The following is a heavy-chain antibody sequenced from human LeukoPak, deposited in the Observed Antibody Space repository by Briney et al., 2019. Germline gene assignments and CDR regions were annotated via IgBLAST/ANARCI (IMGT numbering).Heavy chain of an antibody. CDR3: ASVSVVSPPYYYYGMDV. J-gene: IGHJ6*02. V-gene: IGHV3-48*01. Sequence: GGSLRLSCGGSGCTFKSFSMHWVRQATGRGPEWVSDISSNSGIKSYADSVKGRFTISRDNAKNSLYLQMNSLRAEDTAVYYCASVSVVSPPYYYYGMDVWGQGTTVTVSS. CDR2: ISSNSGIK. D-gene: IGHD4-23*01. CDR1: GCTFKSFS.